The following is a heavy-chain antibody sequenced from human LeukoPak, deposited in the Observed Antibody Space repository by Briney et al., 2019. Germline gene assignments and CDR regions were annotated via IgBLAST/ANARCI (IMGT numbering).Heavy chain of an antibody. Sequence: GGSPRLSCKGSGYSFTIYWIGWVRQMPGKGLEWMGIIYPGDSDTTYSPSFQGQVTISADRSINTAYLHWSSLEASDTAIYYCARRLKNSNGWTFDYWGQGTLVTVSS. D-gene: IGHD6-19*01. J-gene: IGHJ4*02. CDR3: ARRLKNSNGWTFDY. CDR1: GYSFTIYW. CDR2: IYPGDSDT. V-gene: IGHV5-51*01.